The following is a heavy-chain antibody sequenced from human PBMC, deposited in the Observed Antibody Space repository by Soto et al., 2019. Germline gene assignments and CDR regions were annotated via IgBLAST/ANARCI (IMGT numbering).Heavy chain of an antibody. Sequence: PSEILSLTCTVSGGSVSSGSYYWSWIRQPPGKGLEWIGYIYYSGSTNYNPSLKSRVTISVNTSKNQFSLKLSSVTAADTAVYYCARVSLVAVDFYYYYGMDVWGQGTTVTVSS. CDR2: IYYSGST. D-gene: IGHD6-19*01. CDR3: ARVSLVAVDFYYYYGMDV. CDR1: GGSVSSGSYY. V-gene: IGHV4-61*01. J-gene: IGHJ6*02.